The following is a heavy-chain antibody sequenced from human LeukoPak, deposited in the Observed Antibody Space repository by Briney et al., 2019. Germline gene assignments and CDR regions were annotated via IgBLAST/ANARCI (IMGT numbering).Heavy chain of an antibody. J-gene: IGHJ4*02. CDR1: GFTFSNYA. CDR3: AKRLSSGYFSFDF. Sequence: GGSLRVSRAASGFTFSNYAMSWVRQAPGKGLEWVSTFSGNGVNTYYADSVKGRFTISRDNSKNTLYLQMNSLRAEDTAVYYCAKRLSSGYFSFDFRVQGTLVTVSS. V-gene: IGHV3-23*01. D-gene: IGHD6-19*01. CDR2: FSGNGVNT.